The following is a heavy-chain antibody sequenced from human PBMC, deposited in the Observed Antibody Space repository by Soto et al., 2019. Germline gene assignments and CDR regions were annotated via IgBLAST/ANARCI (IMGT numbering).Heavy chain of an antibody. V-gene: IGHV3-33*01. J-gene: IGHJ3*02. CDR3: ARERLVGATMDAFDI. Sequence: TGGSLRLSCAASGFTFSSYGMHWVRQAPGKGLEWVAVIWYDGSNKYYADSVKGRFTISRDNSKNTLYLQMNSLRAEDTAVYYCARERLVGATMDAFDIWGQGTMVTVSS. CDR2: IWYDGSNK. CDR1: GFTFSSYG. D-gene: IGHD1-26*01.